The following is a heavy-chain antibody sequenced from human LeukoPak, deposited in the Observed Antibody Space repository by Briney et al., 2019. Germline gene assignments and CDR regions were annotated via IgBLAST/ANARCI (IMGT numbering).Heavy chain of an antibody. Sequence: ASVKVSCKASGGTFSSYAISWVRQAPGQGLEWMGGIIPIFGTANYAQKFQGRVTITADESTSTTYMELSSLRSEDTAVYYCARDYYDNSAYYYMDVWGKGTTVTVSS. CDR1: GGTFSSYA. CDR3: ARDYYDNSAYYYMDV. V-gene: IGHV1-69*13. D-gene: IGHD3-22*01. J-gene: IGHJ6*03. CDR2: IIPIFGTA.